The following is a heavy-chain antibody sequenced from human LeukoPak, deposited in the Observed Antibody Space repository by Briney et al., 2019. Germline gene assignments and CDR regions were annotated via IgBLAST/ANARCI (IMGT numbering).Heavy chain of an antibody. CDR2: ITTSSTYT. CDR3: ARDPYSGAYGNTYYYYMDV. V-gene: IGHV3-21*01. D-gene: IGHD1-26*01. Sequence: AGGSLTLSCEASGFSFSSYNMDWVRQTPGKGLEWISSITTSSTYTFYADSVKGRFTISRDNARNSLYLQMNSLTAEDTAVYYCARDPYSGAYGNTYYYYMDVWGKGTTVTISS. CDR1: GFSFSSYN. J-gene: IGHJ6*03.